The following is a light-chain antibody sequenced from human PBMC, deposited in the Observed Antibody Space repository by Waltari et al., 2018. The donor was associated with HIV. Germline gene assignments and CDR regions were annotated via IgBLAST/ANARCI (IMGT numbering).Light chain of an antibody. CDR2: WES. J-gene: IGKJ2*01. Sequence: DIVMTQSPDSLAVSLGERATINCKSSQNLFYRSTDRNYLAWFQKKPGQPPKLLIYWESIRESGVPERFSGSGSMTDFTLTISSLQAEDVAVYYCQQRSNRPPKYTFGQGTKLEIK. CDR1: QNLFYRSTDRNY. CDR3: QQRSNRPPKYT. V-gene: IGKV4-1*01.